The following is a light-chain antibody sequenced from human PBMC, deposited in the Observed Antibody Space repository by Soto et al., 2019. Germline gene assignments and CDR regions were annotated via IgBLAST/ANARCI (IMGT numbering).Light chain of an antibody. CDR2: EVT. CDR1: ISDVGGHNY. CDR3: SSYTSSTTLDVV. V-gene: IGLV2-14*01. Sequence: QSVLTQPASVSGSPGQSITISCTGTISDVGGHNYVSWYQQHPGTAPKLMIYEVTNRPSGVSNRFSGSKSGNTASLTISGLQAEDQANYYCSSYTSSTTLDVVFGGGTKVTGL. J-gene: IGLJ2*01.